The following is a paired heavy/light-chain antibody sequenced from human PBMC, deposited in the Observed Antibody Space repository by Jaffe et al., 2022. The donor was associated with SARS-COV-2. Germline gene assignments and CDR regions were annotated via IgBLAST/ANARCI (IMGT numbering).Heavy chain of an antibody. CDR2: IKPDGSEK. J-gene: IGHJ4*02. CDR1: GFTFSRFW. CDR3: VRDNWGPEY. Sequence: EVQLVESGGGLVQPGGSLRLSCGASGFTFSRFWMIWVRQSPGRGLELLSNIKPDGSEKYYVDSVKGRFTISRDNAKNSLYLQMNSLRAEDTAVYYCVRDNWGPEYWGQGTLVTVSS. D-gene: IGHD7-27*01. V-gene: IGHV3-7*01.
Light chain of an antibody. Sequence: DVVMTQSPLSLPVTLGQPASISCRSSHSLVHSDGNTYLNWFQQRPGQSPRRLIYKISIRGSGVPDRFSGSGSGTDFTLKISRVEAEDVGVYYCMQGTHWPRTFGQGTKVEIK. V-gene: IGKV2-30*02. J-gene: IGKJ1*01. CDR3: MQGTHWPRT. CDR1: HSLVHSDGNTY. CDR2: KIS.